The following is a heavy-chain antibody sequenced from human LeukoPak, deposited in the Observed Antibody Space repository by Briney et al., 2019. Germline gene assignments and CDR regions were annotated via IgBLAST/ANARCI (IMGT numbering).Heavy chain of an antibody. J-gene: IGHJ4*02. V-gene: IGHV4-59*01. CDR2: IYYSGGT. D-gene: IGHD5-18*01. CDR3: ARRGYSYGHYFDY. Sequence: PSETLSLTCTVSGGSISSYYWSWIRQPPGKGLEWIGYIYYSGGTNYNPSLKSRVTISVDTSKNQFSLKLSSVTAADTAVYYCARRGYSYGHYFDYWGQGTLVTVSS. CDR1: GGSISSYY.